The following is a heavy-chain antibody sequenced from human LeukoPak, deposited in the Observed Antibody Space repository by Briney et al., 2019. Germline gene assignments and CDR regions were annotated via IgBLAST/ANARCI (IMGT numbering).Heavy chain of an antibody. Sequence: SQTLSLTCSVSSGSISSGYYCWSWIRQPPGKGLEGIGYIDYSGSTYHNPSLKSRVTISKDMSKNQFSLNLSSVTAADTAVFYCARGLRELAAANTYYFDNWGQGTLVTVSS. CDR1: SGSISSGYYC. D-gene: IGHD6-25*01. CDR2: IDYSGST. V-gene: IGHV4-30-4*01. J-gene: IGHJ4*02. CDR3: ARGLRELAAANTYYFDN.